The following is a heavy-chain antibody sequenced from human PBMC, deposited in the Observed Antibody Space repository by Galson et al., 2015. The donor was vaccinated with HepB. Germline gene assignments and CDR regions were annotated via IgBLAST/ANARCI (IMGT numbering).Heavy chain of an antibody. CDR1: GFTFSSYW. CDR2: TNSDGSST. Sequence: SLRLSCAASGFTFSSYWMHWVRQAPGKGLVWVSRTNSDGSSTSYADSVKGRFTISRDNAKNTLYLQMNSLRAGDTAVYYCAREGGATLYYYYGMDVWGQGTTVTVSS. J-gene: IGHJ6*02. D-gene: IGHD1-26*01. V-gene: IGHV3-74*01. CDR3: AREGGATLYYYYGMDV.